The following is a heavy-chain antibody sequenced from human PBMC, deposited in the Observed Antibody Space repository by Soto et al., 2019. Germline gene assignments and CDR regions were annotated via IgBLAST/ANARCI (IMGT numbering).Heavy chain of an antibody. J-gene: IGHJ6*02. CDR1: GFPFSRYG. CDR2: ISYDGRNK. Sequence: QVQLVESGGVVVQPGTSLRLSCAASGFPFSRYGMHWVRQAPGKGLEWVAAISYDGRNKYYADSVKGRFTVSRDNSKNTLYLEMNSLRADDTAVYYCAKELHGNSNDYYGMDVWGQGTTVTVSS. D-gene: IGHD4-4*01. CDR3: AKELHGNSNDYYGMDV. V-gene: IGHV3-30*18.